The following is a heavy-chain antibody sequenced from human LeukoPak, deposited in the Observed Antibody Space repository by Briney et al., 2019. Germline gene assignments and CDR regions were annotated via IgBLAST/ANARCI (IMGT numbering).Heavy chain of an antibody. V-gene: IGHV2-5*01. J-gene: IGHJ4*02. D-gene: IGHD3-10*01. Sequence: ESGPTLVNPTQTLTLTCTFSGFSLSTSGVGVGWIRQPPGKALEWLALLYWNDDKRYSPSLKSRLTITKDSSKNQVVLTMTNMDPVDTATYYCAHFLTYYYGSGSYYDYWGQGTLVTVSS. CDR3: AHFLTYYYGSGSYYDY. CDR2: LYWNDDK. CDR1: GFSLSTSGVG.